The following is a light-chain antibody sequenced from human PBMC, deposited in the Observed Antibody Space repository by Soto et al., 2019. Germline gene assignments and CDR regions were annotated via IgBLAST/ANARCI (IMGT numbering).Light chain of an antibody. CDR2: DAS. V-gene: IGKV3-11*01. CDR1: QSVSSY. CDR3: QLYGNSPP. J-gene: IGKJ5*01. Sequence: EIVLTQSPATLSLSPVERATLSFRASQSVSSYLAWYQQKPGQAPRLLIYDASNRATGIPARFSGSGSGTDFTLTISSLEPEDFAVYYCQLYGNSPPFGQGTRLEIK.